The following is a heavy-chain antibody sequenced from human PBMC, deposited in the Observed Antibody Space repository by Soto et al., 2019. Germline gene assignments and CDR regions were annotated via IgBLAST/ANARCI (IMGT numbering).Heavy chain of an antibody. J-gene: IGHJ5*02. CDR1: GYAFTSYN. CDR3: ARDRGSYSGYTLYNWFDP. V-gene: IGHV1-8*01. CDR2: MNPYSGNT. Sequence: ASVKVSCKASGYAFTSYNINWVRQATGQGLEWMGWMNPYSGNTGYAQKFQGRVTMTRNTSISTAYMELSSLRSEDTAMYYCARDRGSYSGYTLYNWFDPWGQGTLVTVSS. D-gene: IGHD5-12*01.